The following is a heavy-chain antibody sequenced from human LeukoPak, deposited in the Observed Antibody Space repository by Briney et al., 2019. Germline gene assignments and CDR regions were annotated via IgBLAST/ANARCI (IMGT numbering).Heavy chain of an antibody. CDR3: ARVTITMVRGVIRARAFDI. V-gene: IGHV1-2*02. D-gene: IGHD3-10*01. CDR1: GYTFTGYY. CDR2: INPNSGGT. J-gene: IGHJ3*02. Sequence: GASVKVSCKASGYTFTGYYMHWVRQAPGQGLEWMGWINPNSGGTNYAQKFQGRVTMTRDTSISTAYMELSRLRSDDTAVYYCARVTITMVRGVIRARAFDIWGQGTMVTVSS.